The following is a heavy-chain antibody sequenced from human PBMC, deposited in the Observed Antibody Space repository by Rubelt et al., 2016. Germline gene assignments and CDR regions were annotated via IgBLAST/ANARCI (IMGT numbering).Heavy chain of an antibody. V-gene: IGHV1-18*01. J-gene: IGHJ4*02. CDR3: ARVGALAARKIYYFDY. CDR2: ISAYNGNT. D-gene: IGHD6-6*01. CDR1: GYTFTSYG. Sequence: QVQLVQSGAEVKKPGASVKVSCKASGYTFTSYGISWVRQAPGQGLEWMGWISAYNGNTNYAQKLQGRATMTTDTSTSTGYRELRSLRSDDTAVYYCARVGALAARKIYYFDYWGQGTLVTVSS.